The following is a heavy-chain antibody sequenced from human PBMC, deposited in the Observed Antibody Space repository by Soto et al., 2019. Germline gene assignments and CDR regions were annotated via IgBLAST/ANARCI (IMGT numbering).Heavy chain of an antibody. D-gene: IGHD6-6*01. V-gene: IGHV3-33*01. J-gene: IGHJ2*01. CDR3: ARPPVPKIYWYFDL. CDR2: SWDDGSNK. CDR1: GFTFSNYG. Sequence: QVQLVESGGGVVQPGRSLRLSCAASGFTFSNYGMHWVRQAPGRGLEWVAVSWDDGSNKYYTDSVKGRFTISRDNSKNTLYLQMNSLRVEDTAVYYCARPPVPKIYWYFDLWGRGTRVAVSS.